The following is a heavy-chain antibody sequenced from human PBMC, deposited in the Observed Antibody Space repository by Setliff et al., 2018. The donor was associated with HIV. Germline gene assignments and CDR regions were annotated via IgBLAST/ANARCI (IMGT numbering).Heavy chain of an antibody. J-gene: IGHJ1*01. CDR3: ARVPTSSWYVTTQRTKEYFHH. Sequence: SETLSLTCTVSGGSISSGRYYWSWIRQPAGKGLEWIGHIYTGGSPNYNPSLMSRVTISIDTSKDNLSRKLYSVTAADTAVYYCARVPTSSWYVTTQRTKEYFHHWGQGTLVTVSS. CDR2: IYTGGSP. CDR1: GGSISSGRYY. V-gene: IGHV4-61*09. D-gene: IGHD6-13*01.